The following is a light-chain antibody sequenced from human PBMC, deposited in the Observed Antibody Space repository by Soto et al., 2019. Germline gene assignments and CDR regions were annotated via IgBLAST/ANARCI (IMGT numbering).Light chain of an antibody. CDR3: QQRSNWRWLT. V-gene: IGKV3-11*01. Sequence: EIVLTQSPATLSLSPGERATLSCRASQSVSSYLAWCQQKPGQSPRLLIYDASNRATGIPARFSGSGSGTDFTLTISSLEPEDFAVYYCQQRSNWRWLTFGGGTKVDIK. J-gene: IGKJ4*01. CDR1: QSVSSY. CDR2: DAS.